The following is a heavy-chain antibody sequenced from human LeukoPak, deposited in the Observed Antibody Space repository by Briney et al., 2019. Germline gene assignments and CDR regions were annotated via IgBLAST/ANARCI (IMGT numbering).Heavy chain of an antibody. J-gene: IGHJ4*02. CDR1: GYSFTSHY. CDR2: INPSGSST. D-gene: IGHD3-10*01. CDR3: AVYGSGSYYQFDY. Sequence: GASVKVSCKASGYSFTSHYMHWVRQAPGQGLEWMGLINPSGSSTVYAQKFQGRVTMTRDTSISTAYMELSRLRSDDTAVYYCAVYGSGSYYQFDYWGQGTLVTVSS. V-gene: IGHV1-46*01.